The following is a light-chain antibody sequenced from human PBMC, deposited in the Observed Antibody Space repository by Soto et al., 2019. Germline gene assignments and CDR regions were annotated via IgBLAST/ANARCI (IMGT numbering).Light chain of an antibody. CDR3: QQYSNWPLT. Sequence: EIEMTQSPATLSVSPGESATLSCRASQSVNSGLAWYQQRPGRAPKFLIFGSSTRATGVPARFSGSGSGTEFTLTISSLQSEDFAVYYCQQYSNWPLTFGGGIKVEIK. J-gene: IGKJ4*01. CDR1: QSVNSG. V-gene: IGKV3-15*01. CDR2: GSS.